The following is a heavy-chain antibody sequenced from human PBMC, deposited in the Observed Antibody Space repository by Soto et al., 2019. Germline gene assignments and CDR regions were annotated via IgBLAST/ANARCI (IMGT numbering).Heavy chain of an antibody. CDR3: AREGNLEYSSSSSGYYYYYYGMDV. CDR1: GYSFTSYW. Sequence: PGESLKISCKGPGYSFTSYWISWVRQMPGKGLEWMGRIDPSDSYTNYGPSFQGHVTISADKSISTAYLRWSSLKASDTAMYYCAREGNLEYSSSSSGYYYYYYGMDVWGQGTTVTVSS. V-gene: IGHV5-10-1*01. CDR2: IDPSDSYT. J-gene: IGHJ6*02. D-gene: IGHD6-6*01.